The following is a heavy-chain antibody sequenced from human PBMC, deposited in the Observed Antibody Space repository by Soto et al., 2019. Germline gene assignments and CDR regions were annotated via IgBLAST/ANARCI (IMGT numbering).Heavy chain of an antibody. D-gene: IGHD3-9*01. CDR3: ARVLPVLPYSMPWCFDY. CDR1: GFTFSTYA. CDR2: ISFDGRNK. Sequence: QVQLVESGGGVVHPGRSLRLSCVASGFTFSTYAMHWVRQAPGKGLAWVAVISFDGRNKFYADSVKGRFTISRDNSKNTVFMQMNSLRTEDTGVYYCARVLPVLPYSMPWCFDYWGQGALVTGSS. J-gene: IGHJ4*02. V-gene: IGHV3-30*04.